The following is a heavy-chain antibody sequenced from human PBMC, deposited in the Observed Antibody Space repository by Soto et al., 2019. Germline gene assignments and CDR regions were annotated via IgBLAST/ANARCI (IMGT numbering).Heavy chain of an antibody. CDR1: GFTFTSYT. Sequence: EVQLVESGGGLVQPGGSLRLSCEASGFTFTSYTMIWVRQSPGEGLEWLANIKEDGIQKNYVDSVKGRFTISRDNAKKSLYLQMNSLRVDVTAVYYCAREVWVPVDWGQGTLVTVSS. CDR2: IKEDGIQK. CDR3: AREVWVPVD. D-gene: IGHD2-2*01. V-gene: IGHV3-7*01. J-gene: IGHJ4*02.